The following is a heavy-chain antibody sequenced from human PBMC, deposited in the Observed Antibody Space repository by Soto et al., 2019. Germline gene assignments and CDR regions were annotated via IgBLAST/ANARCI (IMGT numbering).Heavy chain of an antibody. J-gene: IGHJ4*02. CDR2: IYYSGST. V-gene: IGHV4-30-4*01. CDR3: AAGGGLPRYY. Sequence: SETLSLTCTVSGGSISSGNYYWSWIRQHPGKGLEWIGYIYYSGSTYYNPSLKSRVTISVDRSKNQFSLKLSSVTAADTAVYYCAAGGGLPRYYWGQGTLVTVS. CDR1: GGSISSGNYY. D-gene: IGHD5-12*01.